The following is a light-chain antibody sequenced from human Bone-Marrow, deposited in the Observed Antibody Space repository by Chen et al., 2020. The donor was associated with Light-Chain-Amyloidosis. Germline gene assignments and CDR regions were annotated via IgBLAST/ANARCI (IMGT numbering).Light chain of an antibody. Sequence: SYVLTQPSSVSVAPGQTATIACGGNNIGSTSVHWYQQTPGQAPLLVVYDDSDRPSGIPERLSGSHSGSTATLTISRVEAGDGADYYCQVWDRSSDRPVFGGGTKLTVL. J-gene: IGLJ3*02. CDR1: NIGSTS. CDR3: QVWDRSSDRPV. CDR2: DDS. V-gene: IGLV3-21*02.